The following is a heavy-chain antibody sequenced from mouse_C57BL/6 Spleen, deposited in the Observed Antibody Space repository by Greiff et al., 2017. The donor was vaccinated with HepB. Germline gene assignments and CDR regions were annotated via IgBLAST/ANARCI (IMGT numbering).Heavy chain of an antibody. D-gene: IGHD2-3*01. CDR1: GYTFTSYW. Sequence: VKLQESGAELVKPGASVKMSCKASGYTFTSYWITWVKQRPGQGLEWIGDIYPGSGSTNYNEKFKSKATLTVDTSSSTAYMQLSSLTSEDSAVYYCARADDYWYFDVWGTGTTVTVSS. V-gene: IGHV1-55*01. CDR3: ARADDYWYFDV. J-gene: IGHJ1*03. CDR2: IYPGSGST.